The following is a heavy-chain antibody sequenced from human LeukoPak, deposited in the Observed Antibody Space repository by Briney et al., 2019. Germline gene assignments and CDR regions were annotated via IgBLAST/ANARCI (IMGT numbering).Heavy chain of an antibody. D-gene: IGHD2-2*01. CDR2: IYYSGST. CDR3: ARTIVVVPAAILYFDY. Sequence: SETLSLTCTVPGGSISSYYWSWIRQPPGKGLEWIGYIYYSGSTNYNPSLKSRVTISVDTSKNQFSPKLSSVTAADTAVYYCARTIVVVPAAILYFDYWGQGTLVTVSS. CDR1: GGSISSYY. V-gene: IGHV4-59*01. J-gene: IGHJ4*02.